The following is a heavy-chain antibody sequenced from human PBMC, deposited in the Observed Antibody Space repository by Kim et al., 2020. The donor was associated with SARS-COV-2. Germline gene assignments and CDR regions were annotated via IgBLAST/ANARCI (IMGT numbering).Heavy chain of an antibody. D-gene: IGHD2-21*02. V-gene: IGHV3-7*01. CDR3: ARDLDVTAIYDY. Sequence: GGSLRLSCAASGFTFSAYWMNWVRQAPGKGLEWVANTNQDGSEAYYVDSVKGRFTISRDNAKNSLYLQMNRLRAEDTAVYYCARDLDVTAIYDYWGQGTLVTVSS. CDR2: TNQDGSEA. J-gene: IGHJ4*02. CDR1: GFTFSAYW.